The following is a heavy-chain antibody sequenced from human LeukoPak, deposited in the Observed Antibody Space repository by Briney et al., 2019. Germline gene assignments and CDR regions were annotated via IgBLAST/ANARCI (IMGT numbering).Heavy chain of an antibody. CDR3: ARGGRWELPRPYAFDI. CDR2: ISAYNGHT. J-gene: IGHJ3*02. D-gene: IGHD1-26*01. CDR1: DYTFTSYG. Sequence: GASVKVSCTASDYTFTSYGISWVRQAPGQGLEWMGWISAYNGHTNYAQKLRGRVTMTTDTSTSTAYMELRSLRSDDTAVYYCARGGRWELPRPYAFDIWGQGTMVTVSS. V-gene: IGHV1-18*01.